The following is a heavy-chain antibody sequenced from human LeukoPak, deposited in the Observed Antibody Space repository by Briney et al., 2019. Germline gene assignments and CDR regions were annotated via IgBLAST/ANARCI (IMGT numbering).Heavy chain of an antibody. J-gene: IGHJ6*02. CDR2: INSDGSST. V-gene: IGHV3-74*01. CDR3: ARVPRLAFGEFYGMDV. CDR1: GFTFSSYW. Sequence: PGGSLRLSCAASGFTFSSYWMHWVRQAPGKGLVWVSRINSDGSSTSYADSVKGRFTVSRDNAKNTLYLQMNSLRAEDTAVYYCARVPRLAFGEFYGMDVWGQGTTVTVSS. D-gene: IGHD3-10*01.